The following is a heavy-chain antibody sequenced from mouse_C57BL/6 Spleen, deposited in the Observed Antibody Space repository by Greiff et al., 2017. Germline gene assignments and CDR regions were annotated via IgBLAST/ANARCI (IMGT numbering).Heavy chain of an antibody. V-gene: IGHV5-4*01. CDR1: GFTFSSYA. CDR2: ISDGGSYT. CDR3: ARDKDYEYDGTFYYYAMDY. J-gene: IGHJ4*01. Sequence: EVKLMESGGGLVKPGGSLKLSCAASGFTFSSYAMSWVRQTPEKRLEWVATISDGGSYTYYPDNVKGRFTISRDNAKNNLYLQMSHLKSEDTAMYYCARDKDYEYDGTFYYYAMDYWGKGTSVTVSS. D-gene: IGHD2-4*01.